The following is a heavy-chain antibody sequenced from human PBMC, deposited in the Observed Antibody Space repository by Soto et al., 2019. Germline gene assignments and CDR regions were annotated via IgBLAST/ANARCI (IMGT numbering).Heavy chain of an antibody. D-gene: IGHD3-10*01. CDR3: ARRYDIWFGELLNSGVNYFDY. Sequence: SETLSLTCTVSGGSISSSSYYWGWIRQPPGKGLEWIGSIYYSGSTYYNPSLKSRVTISVDTSKNQFSLKLSSVTAADTAVYYCARRYDIWFGELLNSGVNYFDYWGQGTLVTVSS. J-gene: IGHJ4*02. CDR1: GGSISSSSYY. V-gene: IGHV4-39*01. CDR2: IYYSGST.